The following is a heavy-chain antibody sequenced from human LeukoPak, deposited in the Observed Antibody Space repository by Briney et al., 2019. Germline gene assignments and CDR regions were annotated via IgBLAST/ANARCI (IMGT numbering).Heavy chain of an antibody. CDR1: GYTFTSYG. CDR2: ISAYNGNT. Sequence: ASVKVSCKASGYTFTSYGISWVRQAPGQGLEWMGWISAYNGNTNYAQKLQGRVTMTTDTSTNTAYMELRSLRSDDTAGYYCARRPPRCPGYYYGMDVWGQGTTVTVSS. V-gene: IGHV1-18*01. CDR3: ARRPPRCPGYYYGMDV. J-gene: IGHJ6*02.